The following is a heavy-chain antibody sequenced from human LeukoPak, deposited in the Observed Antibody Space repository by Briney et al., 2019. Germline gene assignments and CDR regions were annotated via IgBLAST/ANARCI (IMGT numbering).Heavy chain of an antibody. Sequence: SETLSLTCAVYGGAFSGYYWSWIRQPPGKGLEWIGEINHSGSTNYNPSLKSRVTISVDTSKNQFSLKLSSVTAADTAVYYCARGSKITVIVARRTRAFDIWGQGTMVTVSS. CDR3: ARGSKITVIVARRTRAFDI. D-gene: IGHD3-22*01. CDR1: GGAFSGYY. J-gene: IGHJ3*02. CDR2: INHSGST. V-gene: IGHV4-34*01.